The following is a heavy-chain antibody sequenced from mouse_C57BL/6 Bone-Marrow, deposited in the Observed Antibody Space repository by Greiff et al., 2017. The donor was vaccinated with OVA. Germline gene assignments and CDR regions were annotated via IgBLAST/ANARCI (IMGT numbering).Heavy chain of an antibody. Sequence: EVKLMESGAELVRPGASVKLSCTASGFNIKDDYMHWVKQRPEQGLEWIGWIDPENGDTEYATKFQGKGTITADTSSNTAYLQLSSLTSEDTAAYYCTRHAGYGYFDYWGQGTTLTVSS. CDR2: IDPENGDT. CDR3: TRHAGYGYFDY. J-gene: IGHJ2*01. V-gene: IGHV14-4*01. D-gene: IGHD3-1*01. CDR1: GFNIKDDY.